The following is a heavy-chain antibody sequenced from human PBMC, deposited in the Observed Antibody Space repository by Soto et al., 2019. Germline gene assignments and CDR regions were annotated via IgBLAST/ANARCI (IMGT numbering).Heavy chain of an antibody. V-gene: IGHV3-49*03. J-gene: IGHJ3*02. CDR3: TRDLTAMVTGLAFDI. Sequence: GGSLRLSCTASGFTFGDYSMSWFRQAPGKGLEWVGFIRSKAYGGTTEYAASVKGRFTISRDDSKSIAYLQMNSLKTEDTAVYYCTRDLTAMVTGLAFDIWGQGTMVTVSS. D-gene: IGHD5-18*01. CDR1: GFTFGDYS. CDR2: IRSKAYGGTT.